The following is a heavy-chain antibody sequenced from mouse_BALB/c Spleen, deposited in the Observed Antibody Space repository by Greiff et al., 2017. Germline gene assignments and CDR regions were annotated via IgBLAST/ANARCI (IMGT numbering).Heavy chain of an antibody. Sequence: QVQLQQSGAELARPGASVKLSCKASGYTFTSYWMQWVKQRPGQGLEWIGAIYPGDGDTRYTQKFKGKATLTADKSSSTAYMQLSSLASEDSAVYYCARGGIGMDYWGQGTSVTVSS. CDR1: GYTFTSYW. CDR2: IYPGDGDT. D-gene: IGHD2-14*01. V-gene: IGHV1-87*01. CDR3: ARGGIGMDY. J-gene: IGHJ4*01.